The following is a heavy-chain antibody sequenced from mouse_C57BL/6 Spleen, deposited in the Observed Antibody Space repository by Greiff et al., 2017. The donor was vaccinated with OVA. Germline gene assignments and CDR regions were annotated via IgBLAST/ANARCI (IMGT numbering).Heavy chain of an antibody. CDR3: ARGAGTGY. CDR2: IDPADSYT. D-gene: IGHD4-1*01. CDR1: GYTFTSYW. V-gene: IGHV1-59*01. Sequence: QVQLQQPGAELVRPGTSVKLSCKASGYTFTSYWMHWVKQRPGQGLEWIGVIDPADSYTNYNQKFKGKATLTVDTSASTAYMQLSSLTSEDSAVDYCARGAGTGYWGQGTTLTVSS. J-gene: IGHJ2*01.